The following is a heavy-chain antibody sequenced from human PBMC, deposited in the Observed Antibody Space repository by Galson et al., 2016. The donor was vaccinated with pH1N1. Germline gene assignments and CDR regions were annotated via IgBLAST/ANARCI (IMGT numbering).Heavy chain of an antibody. Sequence: SVKVSCKASGGTFGSYGINWVRQAPGQGLEWMGGIIPIFNTAKYARNFQGRVTITADESTTIAYMELTSLRSEDTAMYFCAREDYYDTDLSDWYFDLWGRGTLLTVSS. J-gene: IGHJ2*01. CDR1: GGTFGSYG. CDR2: IIPIFNTA. CDR3: AREDYYDTDLSDWYFDL. V-gene: IGHV1-69*13. D-gene: IGHD3-22*01.